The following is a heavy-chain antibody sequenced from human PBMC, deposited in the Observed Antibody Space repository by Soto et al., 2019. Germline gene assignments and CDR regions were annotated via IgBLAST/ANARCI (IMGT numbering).Heavy chain of an antibody. CDR1: GFSFGSYW. J-gene: IGHJ3*01. Sequence: EVQLVESGGGLVQPGGSLRLSCADSGFSFGSYWMHWVRQGPGKGLVWVARINTEGSSTNYADSVEGRFTISRDNAKNTLYLQMNSLRAEDTAVYYCARSPGGYYIDWGQGTMVTVSS. CDR3: ARSPGGYYID. D-gene: IGHD2-15*01. CDR2: INTEGSST. V-gene: IGHV3-74*01.